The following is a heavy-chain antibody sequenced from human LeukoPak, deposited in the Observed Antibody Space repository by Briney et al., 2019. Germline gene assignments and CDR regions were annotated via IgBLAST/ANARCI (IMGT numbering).Heavy chain of an antibody. V-gene: IGHV1-69*06. D-gene: IGHD1-26*01. J-gene: IGHJ4*02. CDR3: ARELGGSSGRYYFDY. CDR2: IIPIFDTA. CDR1: GGTFSSYA. Sequence: SVKVSCKASGGTFSSYAISWVRQAPGQGLKWMGGIIPIFDTANYAQKFQGRVTITADKSTSTAYMELSSLRSEDTAVYYCARELGGSSGRYYFDYWGQGTLVTVSS.